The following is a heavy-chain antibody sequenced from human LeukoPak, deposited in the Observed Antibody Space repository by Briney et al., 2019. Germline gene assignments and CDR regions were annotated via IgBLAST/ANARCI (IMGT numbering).Heavy chain of an antibody. J-gene: IGHJ3*02. CDR2: TRDKANSYTT. Sequence: EGSLRLSCAASGFTFSDHYMDWVRQTPGKGLEWVGRTRDKANSYTTEYAASVKGRFTISRDDSKNSLYLQMNSLKTEDTAVYYCARVGPPRSDAFDIWGQGTMVTVSS. V-gene: IGHV3-72*01. CDR3: ARVGPPRSDAFDI. CDR1: GFTFSDHY.